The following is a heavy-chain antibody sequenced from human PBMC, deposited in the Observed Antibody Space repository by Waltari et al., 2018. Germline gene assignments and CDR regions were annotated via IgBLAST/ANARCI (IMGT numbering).Heavy chain of an antibody. J-gene: IGHJ5*02. CDR1: GYSIISGYY. CDR2: IYHSGST. CDR3: ARGGDYITRFDP. V-gene: IGHV4-38-2*01. D-gene: IGHD4-17*01. Sequence: QVQLQESGPGLVKPSETLSLTCAVSGYSIISGYYWGWIRQPPGKGLEWIGSIYHSGSTYYNPSLKSRVTISVDTSKNQFSLKLSSVTAADTAVYYCARGGDYITRFDPWGQGTLVTVSS.